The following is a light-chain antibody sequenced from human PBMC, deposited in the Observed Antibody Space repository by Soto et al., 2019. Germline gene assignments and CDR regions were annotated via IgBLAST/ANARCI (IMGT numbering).Light chain of an antibody. CDR1: QRVNIN. J-gene: IGKJ1*01. Sequence: EVAMAQTPVTLSVSPGERATLSCRASQRVNINLAWYQQKTGQAPRLLIYGASTRATGIPDRFSGSGSGTEFNLTISRLQSEDFGVYYCQKYNNWPRTCGQGTKVDIK. CDR2: GAS. V-gene: IGKV3-15*01. CDR3: QKYNNWPRT.